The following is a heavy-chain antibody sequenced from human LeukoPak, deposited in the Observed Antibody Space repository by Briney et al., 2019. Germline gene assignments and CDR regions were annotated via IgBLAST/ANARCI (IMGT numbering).Heavy chain of an antibody. D-gene: IGHD3-16*01. CDR3: VRISSVTQTSYGHFDY. CDR1: GFTVTSNY. V-gene: IGHV3-53*01. CDR2: IYDDGSA. J-gene: IGHJ4*02. Sequence: GGSLRLSCAASGFTVTSNYMSWVRQAPGKGLEWVSVIYDDGSAYYADSVKGRFTISRDNSQNTVSLQMISLRAEDTAVYYCVRISSVTQTSYGHFDYWGQGTLVTVSS.